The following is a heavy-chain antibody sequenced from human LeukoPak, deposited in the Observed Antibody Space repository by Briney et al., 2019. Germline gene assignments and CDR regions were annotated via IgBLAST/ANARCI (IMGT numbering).Heavy chain of an antibody. J-gene: IGHJ1*01. Sequence: GPSLTLSRSASGFPFISYWMHWVRPAPGKGLVLVSPIKSDGSTNYADSVKGRFTISRDNAKNTLSLQMNSLRAEDTGVYYCARAPSEIGGYYPEYFRHWGQGTLVTVSS. CDR2: IKSDGST. CDR3: ARAPSEIGGYYPEYFRH. CDR1: GFPFISYW. D-gene: IGHD3-22*01. V-gene: IGHV3-74*01.